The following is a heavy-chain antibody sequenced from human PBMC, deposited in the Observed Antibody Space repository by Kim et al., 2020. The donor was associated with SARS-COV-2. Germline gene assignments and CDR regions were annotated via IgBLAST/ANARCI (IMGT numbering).Heavy chain of an antibody. J-gene: IGHJ4*02. CDR3: ASKGGGTYSPFDY. CDR2: IYYSGST. CDR1: GGSISGYY. D-gene: IGHD1-26*01. Sequence: SETLSLICTVSGGSISGYYWSWIRQPPGKGLEWIGYIYYSGSTNYNPSLKSRVTISVDTSKNQFSLKLSSVTAADTAVYYCASKGGGTYSPFDYWGQGTLVTVSS. V-gene: IGHV4-59*01.